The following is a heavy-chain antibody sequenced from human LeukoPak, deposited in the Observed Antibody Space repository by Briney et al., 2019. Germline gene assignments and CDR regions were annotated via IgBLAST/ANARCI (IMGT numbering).Heavy chain of an antibody. J-gene: IGHJ6*02. CDR2: ITNGGSTI. V-gene: IGHV3-11*01. CDR3: ARSIGLTGGGVDV. Sequence: EGSLRLSCAASGFTFSDYNMNWVRQAPGKGLEWVSYITNGGSTIHHADSVKGRFTISRDNAKKTLYLQMNGLRAEDTAVYYCARSIGLTGGGVDVWGQGTTVTVSS. CDR1: GFTFSDYN. D-gene: IGHD3-9*01.